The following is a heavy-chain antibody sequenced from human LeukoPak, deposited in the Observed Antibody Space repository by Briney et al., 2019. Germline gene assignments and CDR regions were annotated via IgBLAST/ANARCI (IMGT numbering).Heavy chain of an antibody. D-gene: IGHD5-18*01. J-gene: IGHJ2*01. CDR2: IIPIFGTA. Sequence: SVKVSCRASGGTFGSYVISWVRQAPGEGLEWMGGIIPIFGTAHYAQKFQGRLTITADESTSTVYMEMSSLRSEDTAMYYCAKEGDTALVTGYFDLWGRGTLVTVSA. CDR3: AKEGDTALVTGYFDL. V-gene: IGHV1-69*13. CDR1: GGTFGSYV.